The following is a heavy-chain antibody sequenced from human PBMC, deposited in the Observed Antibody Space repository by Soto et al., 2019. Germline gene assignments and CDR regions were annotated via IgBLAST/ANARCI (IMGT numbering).Heavy chain of an antibody. Sequence: QVQLVQSGAEVKKPGSSVKVSCKASGGTFSSYAISWVRQPPGQGLEWMGGIIPIFGTANYAQKFQGRVTITADXXTXTXXMELSSLRSEDTAVYYCARDGDCSGGSCQLVAFDYWGQGTLVTVSS. CDR1: GGTFSSYA. CDR3: ARDGDCSGGSCQLVAFDY. V-gene: IGHV1-69*12. J-gene: IGHJ4*02. CDR2: IIPIFGTA. D-gene: IGHD2-15*01.